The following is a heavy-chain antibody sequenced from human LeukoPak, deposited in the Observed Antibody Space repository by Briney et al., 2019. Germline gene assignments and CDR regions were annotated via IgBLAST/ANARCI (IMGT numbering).Heavy chain of an antibody. CDR2: ISTSGST. D-gene: IGHD5-12*01. J-gene: IGHJ4*02. V-gene: IGHV4-61*02. CDR3: TRDSSWYDWFYDY. Sequence: SETLSLTCTVSGGSINSGIYYWSWIRQPAGKGLEWIGRISTSGSTNYNPSLKSRVTMSVDTSKNQFSLMLSSVTAADTAVYYCTRDSSWYDWFYDYWGQGTLVTVSS. CDR1: GGSINSGIYY.